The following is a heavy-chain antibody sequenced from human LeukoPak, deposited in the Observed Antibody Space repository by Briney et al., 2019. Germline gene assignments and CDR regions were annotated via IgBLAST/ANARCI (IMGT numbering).Heavy chain of an antibody. Sequence: GGSLRLSCQASGLSLSNYPMHWVRQAPGKGLEWITLITYDGAFDGGKTYYADSVKGRFTVSRDNSKNTLYLQMNSLRAEDTAVYYCAKGGAPLAGPAGYYYGMDVWGQGTTVTVSS. V-gene: IGHV3-30*07. J-gene: IGHJ6*02. CDR1: GLSLSNYP. D-gene: IGHD6-19*01. CDR3: AKGGAPLAGPAGYYYGMDV. CDR2: ITYDGAFDGGKT.